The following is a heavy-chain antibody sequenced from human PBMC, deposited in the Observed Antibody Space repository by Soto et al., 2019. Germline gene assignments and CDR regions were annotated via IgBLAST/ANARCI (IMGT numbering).Heavy chain of an antibody. V-gene: IGHV4-30-4*01. CDR2: IFHSGTT. CDR3: AREPYLTKARNDF. Sequence: PSETLSLTCSVSGDSISSADYFWTWIRQSPGKGLEWMGYIFHSGTTYYNPSLKGRLLISIENSKNQFSLRLTSVTAADSAVYFCAREPYLTKARNDFWPPGTLVTVSS. D-gene: IGHD2-8*01. CDR1: GDSISSADYF. J-gene: IGHJ4*02.